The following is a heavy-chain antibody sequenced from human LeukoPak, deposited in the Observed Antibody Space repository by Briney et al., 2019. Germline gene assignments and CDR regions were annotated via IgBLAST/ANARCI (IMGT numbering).Heavy chain of an antibody. V-gene: IGHV3-9*03. CDR2: ISWNSGSI. D-gene: IGHD2-2*01. J-gene: IGHJ4*02. CDR1: GFTFDDYA. CDR3: AKDYCSSTSCYGPILDY. Sequence: PGGSLRLSCAASGFTFDDYAMHWVRQAPGKGLEWVSGISWNSGSIGYADSVKGRFTISRDNAKNSLYLQMSSLRAEDMALYYCAKDYCSSTSCYGPILDYWGQGTLVTVSS.